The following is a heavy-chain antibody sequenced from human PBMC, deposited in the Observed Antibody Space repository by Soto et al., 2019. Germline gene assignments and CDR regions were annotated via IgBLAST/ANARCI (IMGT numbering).Heavy chain of an antibody. CDR2: VSGDSGST. CDR3: ASPSDLTVTGPDY. J-gene: IGHJ4*02. Sequence: EVQLLESGGGLVQPGGSLRLSCAASGFTFSNYAMSWVRQAPGKGLEWVSAVSGDSGSTYYADSVKGRFTISRDNFKNTLYLQMNSLRAEDTAVYYCASPSDLTVTGPDYWGQGTLVSVSS. D-gene: IGHD6-19*01. V-gene: IGHV3-23*01. CDR1: GFTFSNYA.